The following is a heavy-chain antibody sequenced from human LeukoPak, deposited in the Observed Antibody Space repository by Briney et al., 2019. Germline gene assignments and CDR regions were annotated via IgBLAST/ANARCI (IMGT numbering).Heavy chain of an antibody. CDR1: GFTVSSNY. CDR2: IYSGGST. J-gene: IGHJ4*02. Sequence: PGGSLRLSCAASGFTVSSNYMSWVRQAPGKGLEWVSVIYSGGSTYYADSVKGRFTISRDNSKNTLYLQMNSLRAEDTAVYYCARVLWEVTTFDYWGQGTLVTVSS. D-gene: IGHD1-26*01. CDR3: ARVLWEVTTFDY. V-gene: IGHV3-53*01.